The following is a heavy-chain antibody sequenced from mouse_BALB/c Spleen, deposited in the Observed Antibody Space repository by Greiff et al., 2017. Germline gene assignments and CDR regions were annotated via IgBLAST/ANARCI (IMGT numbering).Heavy chain of an antibody. J-gene: IGHJ1*01. D-gene: IGHD1-1*01. CDR1: GYTFTSYD. CDR2: IFPGDGST. CDR3: ASRGSSPLGYFDV. Sequence: VMLVESGAELVKPGASVKLSCKASGYTFTSYDINWVRQRPEQGLEWIGWIFPGDGSTKYNEKFKGKATLTTDKSSSTAYMQLSRLTSEDSAVYFCASRGSSPLGYFDVWGAGTTVTVSS. V-gene: IGHV1-85*01.